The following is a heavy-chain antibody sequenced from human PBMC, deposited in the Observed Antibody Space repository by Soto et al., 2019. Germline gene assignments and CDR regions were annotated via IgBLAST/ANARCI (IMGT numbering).Heavy chain of an antibody. CDR3: ARGRYGDY. D-gene: IGHD1-1*01. J-gene: IGHJ4*02. CDR2: ISDHNGNT. V-gene: IGHV1-18*01. Sequence: QVHLVQSGAEVKKPGASVKVSCKASGYTFTSYGITWVRQAPGQGLEWMGWISDHNGNTDYAQKLQGRVIVKRDTSTSTAYMELRSVSSDDKAGDYCARGRYGDYWGQGALVTVSS. CDR1: GYTFTSYG.